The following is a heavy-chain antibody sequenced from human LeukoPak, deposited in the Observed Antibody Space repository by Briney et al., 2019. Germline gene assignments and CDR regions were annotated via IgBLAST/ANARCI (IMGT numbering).Heavy chain of an antibody. Sequence: PSETLSLTCTVSGGFINTYYWNWIRQPPGKGLEWIGSIYCSGSTTYNGSVKSRVTISVDTSKNQFSLNLSSVTAADTAVYYCARSTPEWVRGVIIPSYYGMDAWGQGTTVTVSS. CDR3: ARSTPEWVRGVIIPSYYGMDA. CDR1: GGFINTYY. V-gene: IGHV4-59*01. J-gene: IGHJ6*02. D-gene: IGHD3-10*01. CDR2: IYCSGST.